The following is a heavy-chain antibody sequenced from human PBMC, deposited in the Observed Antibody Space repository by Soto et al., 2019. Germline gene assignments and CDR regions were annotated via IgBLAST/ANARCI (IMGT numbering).Heavy chain of an antibody. Sequence: GGSLRLSCVASGLTFWSRAMSWVRQAPGEGLQWVSTITDTGGDAKYADSVRGRFVVSRDNSKKTLYLQMTSLTAEDSAMYFCARGSTDSYPGSRIFDFWGRGTLVTASS. J-gene: IGHJ4*02. V-gene: IGHV3-23*01. CDR1: GLTFWSRA. D-gene: IGHD3-10*01. CDR2: ITDTGGDA. CDR3: ARGSTDSYPGSRIFDF.